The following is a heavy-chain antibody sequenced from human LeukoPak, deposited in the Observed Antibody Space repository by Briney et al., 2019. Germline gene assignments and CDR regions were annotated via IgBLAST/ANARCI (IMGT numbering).Heavy chain of an antibody. V-gene: IGHV4-39*01. Sequence: PSETLSLTCTVSGGSISSSSYYWGWIRQPPGKGLEWIGSIYYSGSTYYNPSLKSRVTISVDTSKSQFSLKLSSVTAADTAVYYCASVSVGATEIDYWGQGTLVTVSS. D-gene: IGHD1-26*01. CDR2: IYYSGST. CDR3: ASVSVGATEIDY. CDR1: GGSISSSSYY. J-gene: IGHJ4*02.